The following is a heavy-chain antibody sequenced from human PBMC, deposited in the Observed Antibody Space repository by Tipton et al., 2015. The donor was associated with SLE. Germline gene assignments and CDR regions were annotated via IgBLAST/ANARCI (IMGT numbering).Heavy chain of an antibody. V-gene: IGHV4-34*01. Sequence: TLSLTCAVYGGSFSGNFWNWIRQSPGKGLEWIGEIYHSGSTNYNPSLKSRVTISVDKAKNQFSLKLTSVTAADTAVYYCARGHIGWGFDPWGQGTLVTVSS. CDR1: GGSFSGNF. CDR3: ARGHIGWGFDP. CDR2: IYHSGST. J-gene: IGHJ5*02. D-gene: IGHD1-26*01.